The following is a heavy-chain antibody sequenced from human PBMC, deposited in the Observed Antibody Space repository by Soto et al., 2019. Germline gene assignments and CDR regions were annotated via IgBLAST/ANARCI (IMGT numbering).Heavy chain of an antibody. Sequence: GGSLRLSCAASGFSFSNGGMHWVRQAPGKGLEWVAAISSDGSDKYYSESVKGRFTISRDNSKNTLFLQMNSLRVEDTAVYYCVKGSEVARQELDYWGRGTLVTVSS. CDR1: GFSFSNGG. J-gene: IGHJ4*02. CDR3: VKGSEVARQELDY. CDR2: ISSDGSDK. V-gene: IGHV3-30*18. D-gene: IGHD2-15*01.